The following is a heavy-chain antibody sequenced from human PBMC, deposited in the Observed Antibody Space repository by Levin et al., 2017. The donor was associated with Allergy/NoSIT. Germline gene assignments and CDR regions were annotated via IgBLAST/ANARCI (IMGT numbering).Heavy chain of an antibody. CDR3: ARFVVTPVSYFYMDV. V-gene: IGHV1-18*01. Sequence: GESLKISCMASGYTFKNYGISWVRQAPGQGLEWMGWISTHNGNTNYAQSFQGRVTMTTDTSTSTADMELRSLISDDTAVYYCARFVVTPVSYFYMDVWGKGTTVTVSS. CDR1: GYTFKNYG. D-gene: IGHD2-2*01. CDR2: ISTHNGNT. J-gene: IGHJ6*03.